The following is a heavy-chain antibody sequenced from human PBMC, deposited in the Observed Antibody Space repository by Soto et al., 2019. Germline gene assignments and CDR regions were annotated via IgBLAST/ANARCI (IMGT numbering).Heavy chain of an antibody. Sequence: EVQLVESGGGLVQPGGSLRLSCAASGFTFSLYSMSWVRQAPGKGLEWVSYISRSSTGSNYAYSVKGRFTISRDDVTNSMHLKMNSLRDGDTAVYYWRRAVTWGLDVWGQGTTVSISS. J-gene: IGHJ6*01. CDR1: GFTFSLYS. V-gene: IGHV3-48*02. CDR2: ISRSSTGS. D-gene: IGHD3-10*01. CDR3: RRAVTWGLDV.